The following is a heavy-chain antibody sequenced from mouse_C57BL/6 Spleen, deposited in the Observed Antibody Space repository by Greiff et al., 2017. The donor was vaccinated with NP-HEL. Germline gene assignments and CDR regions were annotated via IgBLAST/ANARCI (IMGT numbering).Heavy chain of an antibody. J-gene: IGHJ1*03. V-gene: IGHV1-5*01. CDR2: IYPGNSDT. CDR3: TSVYYGNYVGWYFDV. Sequence: EVQLQQSGTVLARPGASVKMSCKTSGYTFTSYWMHWVKQRPGQGLEWIGAIYPGNSDTSYNQKFKGKAKLTAVTSASTAYMELSSLTNEDSAVYYWTSVYYGNYVGWYFDVWGTGTTVTVSS. CDR1: GYTFTSYW. D-gene: IGHD2-1*01.